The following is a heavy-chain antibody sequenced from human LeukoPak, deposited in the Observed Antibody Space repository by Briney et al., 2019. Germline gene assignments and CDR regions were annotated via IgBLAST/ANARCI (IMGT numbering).Heavy chain of an antibody. J-gene: IGHJ4*02. CDR3: AIDYGSGSYYFDY. Sequence: ASVKVSCKASGYTFTGYYMHWVRQAPGQGLEWMGWINPNSGGTNYAQKFQGRVTMTRDTSISTAYMELSRLRSDDTAVYYCAIDYGSGSYYFDYWGQGTLVTVSS. CDR1: GYTFTGYY. D-gene: IGHD3-10*01. CDR2: INPNSGGT. V-gene: IGHV1-2*02.